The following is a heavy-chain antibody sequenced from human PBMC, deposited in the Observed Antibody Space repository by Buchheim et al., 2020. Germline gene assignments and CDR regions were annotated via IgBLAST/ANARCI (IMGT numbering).Heavy chain of an antibody. CDR3: ETAGT. V-gene: IGHV4-61*02. CDR2: VHTPGST. CDR1: GASVSSGSHL. Sequence: QVQLQESGPRLVKPSQTLSLTCTVSGASVSSGSHLWSWMRQPAGRGLEWIGRVHTPGSTNYNPSLTGRVTISLDTSKNPFSLSLTSVTAADTGVYYCETAGTWGQG. J-gene: IGHJ5*02.